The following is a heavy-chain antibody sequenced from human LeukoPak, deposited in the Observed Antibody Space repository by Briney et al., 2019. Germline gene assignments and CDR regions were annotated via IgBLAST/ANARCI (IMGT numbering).Heavy chain of an antibody. D-gene: IGHD5-18*01. CDR2: ISGSGGST. J-gene: IGHJ4*02. CDR1: GFTFSSYA. V-gene: IGHV3-23*01. CDR3: ANGGSYSYGWYYFDY. Sequence: QPGGSLRLSCAASGFTFSSYAMSWVRQAPGKGLEWVSAISGSGGSTYYADSVKGRFTISRDNSKSTLYLQMNSLRAEDTAVYYCANGGSYSYGWYYFDYWGQGTLVTVSS.